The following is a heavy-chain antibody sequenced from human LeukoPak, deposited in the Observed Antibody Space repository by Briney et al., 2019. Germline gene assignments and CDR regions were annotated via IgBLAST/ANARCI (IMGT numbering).Heavy chain of an antibody. V-gene: IGHV4-39*01. J-gene: IGHJ5*02. CDR2: IYYSGST. CDR1: AGSISSSSFY. D-gene: IGHD2/OR15-2a*01. CDR3: ARHTWNSTPRPWFDP. Sequence: PSETLSLTCTVSAGSISSSSFYWGWIRQPPGQGLEWIGSIYYSGSTYYTPSLKSRVTISVDTSNNQFSLKLRSVTAADTAVYYCARHTWNSTPRPWFDPWGQGTLVTVSS.